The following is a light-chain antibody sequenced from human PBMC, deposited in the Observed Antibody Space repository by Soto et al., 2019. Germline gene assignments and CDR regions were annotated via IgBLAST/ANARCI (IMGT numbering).Light chain of an antibody. V-gene: IGKV1-5*01. Sequence: DIPVTQCPSTLSASKGDRVIITCPASQSITTFLAWYQQKPGKAPQLLIYDASKLEPGVPYRLSGGGSGTEFTLTISSLQPDDFATYYCQHYNSYSEAFGQGTKVDIK. CDR3: QHYNSYSEA. J-gene: IGKJ1*01. CDR2: DAS. CDR1: QSITTF.